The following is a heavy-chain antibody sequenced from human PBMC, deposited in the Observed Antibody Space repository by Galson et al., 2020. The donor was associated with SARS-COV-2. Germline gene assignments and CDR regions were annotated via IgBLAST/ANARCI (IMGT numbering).Heavy chain of an antibody. CDR3: ARDHNTGGGGGYGLDV. CDR1: GGSISSSSYY. J-gene: IGHJ6*02. V-gene: IGHV4-39*01. CDR2: IYYSGST. D-gene: IGHD2-8*02. Sequence: SETLSLTCTVSGGSISSSSYYWGWIRQPPGKGLEWIGSIYYSGSTYYNPSLKSRVTVSVDTSNNQFSLNLRSVTAADTAVYYCARDHNTGGGGGYGLDVWGQGTTGTVSS.